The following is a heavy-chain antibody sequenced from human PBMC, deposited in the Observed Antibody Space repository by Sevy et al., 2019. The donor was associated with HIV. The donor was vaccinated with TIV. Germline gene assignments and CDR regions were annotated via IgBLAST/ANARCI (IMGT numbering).Heavy chain of an antibody. CDR3: ARTKGTHCSSTSCYKGYGMDV. D-gene: IGHD2-2*02. J-gene: IGHJ6*02. CDR2: ISYDGSNK. CDR1: GFTFSSYA. V-gene: IGHV3-30-3*01. Sequence: GESLKISCAASGFTFSSYAMHWVRQAPGKGLEWVAVISYDGSNKYYADSVKGRFTISRDNSKNTLYLQMNSLRAEDTAGYYCARTKGTHCSSTSCYKGYGMDVWGQGTTVTVSS.